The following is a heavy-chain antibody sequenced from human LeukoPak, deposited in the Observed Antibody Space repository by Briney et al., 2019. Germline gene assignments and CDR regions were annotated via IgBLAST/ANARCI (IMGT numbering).Heavy chain of an antibody. Sequence: GGSLRLSCAASGFTFSSYAISWVRQAPGKGLEWVSAISGSGGSTYYADSVKGPFTTSRDNSKNTLYLEMNSLRAEDTAVYYCARSRSGAVAGTSDYWGQGTLVIVSS. CDR2: ISGSGGST. J-gene: IGHJ4*02. D-gene: IGHD6-19*01. V-gene: IGHV3-23*01. CDR1: GFTFSSYA. CDR3: ARSRSGAVAGTSDY.